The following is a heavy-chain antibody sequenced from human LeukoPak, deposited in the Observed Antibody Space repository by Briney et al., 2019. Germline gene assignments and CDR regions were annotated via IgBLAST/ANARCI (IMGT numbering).Heavy chain of an antibody. D-gene: IGHD3-22*01. CDR3: ARSDDNSGYYAY. CDR2: VIPIFGTA. J-gene: IGHJ4*02. Sequence: WVTVSCKASGGTFSSYAIRWVRQAPGQGLEWVGGVIPIFGTANYAQKFQGRVTITTYESTSTAYMELSSLRSEDTAVYYCARSDDNSGYYAYWGQGTLVTVSS. CDR1: GGTFSSYA. V-gene: IGHV1-69*05.